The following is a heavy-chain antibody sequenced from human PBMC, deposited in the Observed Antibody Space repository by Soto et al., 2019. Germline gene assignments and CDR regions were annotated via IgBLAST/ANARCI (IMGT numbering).Heavy chain of an antibody. J-gene: IGHJ5*02. V-gene: IGHV3-21*01. CDR2: ISSSSSYI. CDR3: ARASAKIAAAGTSWFDP. D-gene: IGHD6-13*01. Sequence: PGGSLSLSCAASGFTFSSYSMNWIRQAPGKGLEWVSSISSSSSYIYYADSVKGRFTISRDNAKNSLYLQMNSLRAEDTAVYYCARASAKIAAAGTSWFDPWGQGTLVTVPQ. CDR1: GFTFSSYS.